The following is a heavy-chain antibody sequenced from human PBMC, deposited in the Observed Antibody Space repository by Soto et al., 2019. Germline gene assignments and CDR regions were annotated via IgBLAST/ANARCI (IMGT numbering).Heavy chain of an antibody. CDR1: GGSISSSNW. CDR3: ACVVPADAPAEVNWFDP. J-gene: IGHJ5*02. V-gene: IGHV4-4*02. D-gene: IGHD2-2*01. Sequence: SETLSLTCAVSGGSISSSNWWSWVRQPPGKGLEWIGEIYHSGSTNYNPSLKSRVTISVDKSKNQFSLKLSSVTAADTAVYYCACVVPADAPAEVNWFDPWGQGTLVTVSS. CDR2: IYHSGST.